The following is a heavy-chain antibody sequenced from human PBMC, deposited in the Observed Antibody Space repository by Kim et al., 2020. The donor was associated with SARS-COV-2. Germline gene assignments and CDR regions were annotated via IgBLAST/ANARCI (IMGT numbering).Heavy chain of an antibody. CDR3: AKDIKGIQLWFSLDR. J-gene: IGHJ5*02. V-gene: IGHV3-9*01. Sequence: DSVKGRFTISRDNAKNSLYLQMNSLRAEDTALYYCAKDIKGIQLWFSLDRWGQGTLVTVSS. D-gene: IGHD5-18*01.